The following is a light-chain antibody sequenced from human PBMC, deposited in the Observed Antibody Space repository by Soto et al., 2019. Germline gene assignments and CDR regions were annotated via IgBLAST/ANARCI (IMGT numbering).Light chain of an antibody. V-gene: IGLV2-8*01. J-gene: IGLJ1*01. Sequence: QSALTQPPSASGSPGQSVTISCTGTSSDVGGYNYVSWYQQHPGKAPKLMIYEVSKRPSGVPDRFSGSKSGNTASLTVSGLQAEGEADYYCSSYAGSNNSLYVFGTGTKLTVL. CDR1: SSDVGGYNY. CDR3: SSYAGSNNSLYV. CDR2: EVS.